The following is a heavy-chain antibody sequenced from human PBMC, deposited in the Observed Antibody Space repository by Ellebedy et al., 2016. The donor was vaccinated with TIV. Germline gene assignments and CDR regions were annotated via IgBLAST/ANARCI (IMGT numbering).Heavy chain of an antibody. J-gene: IGHJ3*01. Sequence: GSLRLXCTVSGGSISSHYWSWIRQPPGKGLEWIGYIHDTGNSNYNPSLKSRVTMLVDTSKNQFSLKLGSVTAADTAVYYCAREGLHSSGYSYAFDVWGRGTMVTVSS. D-gene: IGHD3-22*01. CDR2: IHDTGNS. CDR1: GGSISSHY. CDR3: AREGLHSSGYSYAFDV. V-gene: IGHV4-59*11.